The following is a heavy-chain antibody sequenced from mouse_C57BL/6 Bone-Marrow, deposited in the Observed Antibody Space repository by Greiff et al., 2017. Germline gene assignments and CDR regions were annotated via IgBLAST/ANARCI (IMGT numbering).Heavy chain of an antibody. CDR1: GYTFTDYY. Sequence: VQGVESGAELVRPGASVKLSCKASGYTFTDYYINWVKQRPGQGLEWIARIYPGSGNTYYNEKFKGKATLTAEKSSSTAYMQLSSLTSEDSAVYFCARSLKGDYWGQGTTLTVSA. CDR3: ARSLKGDY. J-gene: IGHJ2*01. V-gene: IGHV1-76*01. CDR2: IYPGSGNT.